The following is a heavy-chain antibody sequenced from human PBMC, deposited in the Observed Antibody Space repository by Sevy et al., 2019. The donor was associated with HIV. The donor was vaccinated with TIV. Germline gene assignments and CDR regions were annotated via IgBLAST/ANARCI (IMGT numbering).Heavy chain of an antibody. CDR3: SREDLYGTSAWVEDH. CDR1: GYTFTTYG. Sequence: ASVKVSCKASGYTFTTYGIIWVRQAPGQRLEWVGWISTYNGVRNYTPSLQGRVTLTTDTSTNTAYMELRSLRSDDTAVDFCSREDLYGTSAWVEDHWGQGTLVTVSS. D-gene: IGHD3-10*01. CDR2: ISTYNGVR. J-gene: IGHJ4*02. V-gene: IGHV1-18*01.